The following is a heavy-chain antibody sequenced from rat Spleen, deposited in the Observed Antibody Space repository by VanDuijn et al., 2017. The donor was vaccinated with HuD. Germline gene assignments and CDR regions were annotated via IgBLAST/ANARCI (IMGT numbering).Heavy chain of an antibody. CDR1: GFTFSDYN. CDR3: ARRHYGYTDYFDY. CDR2: IIYDGSRT. J-gene: IGHJ2*01. Sequence: EVQLVESGGGLVQPGRSLKLSCAASGFTFSDYNMAWVRQAPKKGLEWVATIIYDGSRTYYRDSVKGRFTISMDNAKTTLYLQMNSLRSEDTATYYCARRHYGYTDYFDYWGQGVMVTVSS. D-gene: IGHD1-9*01. V-gene: IGHV5S10*01.